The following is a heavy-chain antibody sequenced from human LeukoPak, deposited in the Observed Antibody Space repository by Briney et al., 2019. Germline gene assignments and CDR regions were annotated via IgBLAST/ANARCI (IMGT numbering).Heavy chain of an antibody. CDR1: GFTFSSYS. J-gene: IGHJ3*02. V-gene: IGHV3-21*01. CDR3: AREGWFAPVDAFDI. CDR2: ISSSSSYI. Sequence: KPGGSLRLSCAASGFTFSSYSMNWVRQAPGKGLEWVSSISSSSSYIYYADSVKGRFTISRDNAKNSLYLQMNSLRAEDTAVYYCAREGWFAPVDAFDIWGQGTMVTVSS. D-gene: IGHD3-10*01.